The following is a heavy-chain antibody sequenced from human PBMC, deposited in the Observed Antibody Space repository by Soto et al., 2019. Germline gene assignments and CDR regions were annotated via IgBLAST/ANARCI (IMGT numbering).Heavy chain of an antibody. Sequence: SETLSLTCTVSGGSISSGSGYWTWIRQRPGKGLEWIGYIFYSGSTYYNPSLKSRVTISVDTSKNQFSLKLSSVTAADTAVYYCARVIRFLEWHPAQNYYYYMDVWGKGTTVTVSS. D-gene: IGHD3-3*01. V-gene: IGHV4-31*03. CDR3: ARVIRFLEWHPAQNYYYYMDV. CDR2: IFYSGST. CDR1: GGSISSGSGY. J-gene: IGHJ6*03.